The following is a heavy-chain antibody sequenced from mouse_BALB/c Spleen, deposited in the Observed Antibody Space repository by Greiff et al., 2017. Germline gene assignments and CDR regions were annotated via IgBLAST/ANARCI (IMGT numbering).Heavy chain of an antibody. CDR2: ISYSGST. J-gene: IGHJ3*01. D-gene: IGHD2-4*01. Sequence: EVMLVESGPGLVKPSQSLSLTCTVTGYSITSDYAWNWIRQFPGNKLEWMGYISYSGSTSYNPSLKSRISITRDTSKNQFFLQLNSVTTEDTATYYCARNLITTAFAYWGQGTLVTVSA. V-gene: IGHV3-2*02. CDR1: GYSITSDYA. CDR3: ARNLITTAFAY.